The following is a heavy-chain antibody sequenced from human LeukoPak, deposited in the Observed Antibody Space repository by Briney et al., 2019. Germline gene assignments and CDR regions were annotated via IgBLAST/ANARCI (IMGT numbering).Heavy chain of an antibody. J-gene: IGHJ5*02. CDR2: IKQDGSEK. V-gene: IGHV3-7*03. Sequence: GGSLRLSCAASGFTFSSYWMSWVRQAPGKGLEWVANIKQDGSEKYYVDSVKGRFTISRDNSKNTLYLQMNSLRAEDTAVYYCARERGGLYNWFDPWGQGTLVTVSS. CDR3: ARERGGLYNWFDP. D-gene: IGHD3-16*01. CDR1: GFTFSSYW.